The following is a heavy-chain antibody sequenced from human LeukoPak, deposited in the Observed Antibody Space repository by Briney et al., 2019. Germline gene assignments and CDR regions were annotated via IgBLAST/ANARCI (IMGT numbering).Heavy chain of an antibody. Sequence: SETLSLTCTVSGDSISSVNYYWGWIRQPPGKGLEWIGSISYSGTTYYNPSLKSRVTISVDTSRNQSSLKLSSVTAADTAVYYCARTYSSSWYQDWFDPWGQGTLVTVSS. V-gene: IGHV4-39*01. D-gene: IGHD6-13*01. J-gene: IGHJ5*02. CDR3: ARTYSSSWYQDWFDP. CDR1: GDSISSVNYY. CDR2: ISYSGTT.